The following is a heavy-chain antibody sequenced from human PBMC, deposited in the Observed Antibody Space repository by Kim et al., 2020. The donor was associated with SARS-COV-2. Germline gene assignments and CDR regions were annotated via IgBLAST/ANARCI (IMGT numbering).Heavy chain of an antibody. CDR1: GYTFTGYY. V-gene: IGHV1-2*02. CDR3: ARDRGVAAAGTEDV. Sequence: ASVKVSCKASGYTFTGYYMHWVRQAPGQGLEWMGWINPNSGGTNYAQKFQGRVTMTRDTSISTAYMELSRLRSDDTAVYYCARDRGVAAAGTEDVWGQGTTVTVSS. D-gene: IGHD6-13*01. CDR2: INPNSGGT. J-gene: IGHJ6*02.